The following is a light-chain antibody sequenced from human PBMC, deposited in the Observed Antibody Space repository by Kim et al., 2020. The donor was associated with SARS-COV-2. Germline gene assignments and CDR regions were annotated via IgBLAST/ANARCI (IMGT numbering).Light chain of an antibody. CDR1: KLGDKY. V-gene: IGLV3-1*01. CDR2: QDS. CDR3: QAWDSSTAV. J-gene: IGLJ3*02. Sequence: SYELTQPPSGSVSPGQTASITCSGDKLGDKYACWYQQKPGQSPVLVIYQDSKRPSGIPGRFSGSNSGNTATLTISGTQAMDEADYYCQAWDSSTAVFGGGTQLTVL.